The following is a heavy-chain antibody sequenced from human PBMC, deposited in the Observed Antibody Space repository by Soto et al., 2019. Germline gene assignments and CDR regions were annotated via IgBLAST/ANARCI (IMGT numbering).Heavy chain of an antibody. CDR3: ARRRPHISPHYFDY. CDR2: ISSSSIYI. CDR1: GFTFSSYS. J-gene: IGHJ4*02. Sequence: GGSLRLSCAASGFTFSSYSMNWVRQAPGKELKWVSSISSSSIYIYYADSVKGRFTISRDNSKNSLYLQMNSLRAENSAVYYCARRRPHISPHYFDYWGQGTLVTVS. D-gene: IGHD2-21*01. V-gene: IGHV3-21*01.